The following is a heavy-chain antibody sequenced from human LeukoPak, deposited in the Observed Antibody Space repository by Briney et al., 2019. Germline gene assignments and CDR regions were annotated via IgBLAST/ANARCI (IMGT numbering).Heavy chain of an antibody. V-gene: IGHV4-38-2*02. CDR3: ARETEKQWQY. CDR2: IFHSGRT. J-gene: IGHJ3*01. Sequence: SETLSLTCAVSGFSISSGYFWGRIRQPPGKGLEWIASIFHSGRTYYNPSLKSRVTISVDTSKNQFSLTLSSVTAADTAVYYCARETEKQWQYWGQGTLVTVSS. D-gene: IGHD6-19*01. CDR1: GFSISSGYF.